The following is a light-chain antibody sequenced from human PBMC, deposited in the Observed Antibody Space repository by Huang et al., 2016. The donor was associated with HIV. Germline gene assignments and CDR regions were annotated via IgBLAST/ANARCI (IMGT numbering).Light chain of an antibody. CDR3: HQSSSLPRT. CDR1: QSIGSS. Sequence: EIVLTQSPDFQSVTPKGKVTITCRASQSIGSSLHWYQQKSDQSPKLLIKYASQSISGVPARFSGSGSGTDFTLIINGLEVEDAATYYCHQSSSLPRTFGQGTKVEIK. J-gene: IGKJ1*01. CDR2: YAS. V-gene: IGKV6-21*02.